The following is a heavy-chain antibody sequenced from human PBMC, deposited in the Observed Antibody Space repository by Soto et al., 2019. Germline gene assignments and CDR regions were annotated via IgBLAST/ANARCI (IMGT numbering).Heavy chain of an antibody. CDR3: ARSSIEPRVFMYPLDS. V-gene: IGHV4-39*01. J-gene: IGHJ4*02. D-gene: IGHD6-6*01. CDR2: IYYDGNT. CDR1: GDSITSRSHH. Sequence: SETLSLTCTVSGDSITSRSHHRLSIPHPPGKGLECIANIYYDGNTYYNPSLKSRVAISLDTSKNQFSLRLNSVTAADTAVYYCARSSIEPRVFMYPLDSWGQGTLVTVS.